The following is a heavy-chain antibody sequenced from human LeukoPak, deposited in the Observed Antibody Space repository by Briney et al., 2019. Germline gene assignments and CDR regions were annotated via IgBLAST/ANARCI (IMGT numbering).Heavy chain of an antibody. Sequence: PGGSLRLSCAASGFTFSTYGMSWVRQAPGKGLEWVSFISGGGSYIYYAESVKGRFTISRDNAKNSLYLQMNSLRAGDTAIYDCARDRVASGRFGEVASWDQGTLVTVSS. CDR2: ISGGGSYI. D-gene: IGHD3-10*01. CDR3: ARDRVASGRFGEVAS. V-gene: IGHV3-21*01. J-gene: IGHJ5*02. CDR1: GFTFSTYG.